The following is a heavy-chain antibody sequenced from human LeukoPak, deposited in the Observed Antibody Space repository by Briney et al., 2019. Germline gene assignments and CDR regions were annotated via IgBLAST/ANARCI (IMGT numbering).Heavy chain of an antibody. CDR3: ARSTMVRGVIIRWFDP. D-gene: IGHD3-10*01. CDR2: IIPIFGTA. CDR1: GGTFSSYA. J-gene: IGHJ5*02. V-gene: IGHV1-69*01. Sequence: SVKVSCKASGGTFSSYAISWVRQAPGQGLEWMGGIIPIFGTANYAQKFLGRVTITADESTSTAYMELSSLRSEDTAVYYCARSTMVRGVIIRWFDPWGQGTLVTVSS.